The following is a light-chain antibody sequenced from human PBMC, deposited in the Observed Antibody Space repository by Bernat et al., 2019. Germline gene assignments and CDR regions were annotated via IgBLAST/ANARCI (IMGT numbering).Light chain of an antibody. CDR3: QQYDNLPFT. J-gene: IGKJ4*01. V-gene: IGKV1-33*01. CDR2: DSS. CDR1: QDISNY. Sequence: DIQMTQSPSSLSASVGDRVTITCRASQDISNYLNWYHQKPGKAPKLLIYDSSYLETGVPSRFSGSASRTFFTFTITSLQPVDIGTYYCQQYDNLPFTVGGGTNVEIK.